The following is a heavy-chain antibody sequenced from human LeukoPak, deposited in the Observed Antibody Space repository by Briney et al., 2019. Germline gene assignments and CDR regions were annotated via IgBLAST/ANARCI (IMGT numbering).Heavy chain of an antibody. CDR3: ARDAIDSSGFDFDY. D-gene: IGHD3-22*01. V-gene: IGHV3-11*01. J-gene: IGHJ4*02. CDR2: ISTSAGTI. CDR1: GFTFSDYY. Sequence: GGSLRLSCAAPGFTFSDYYMTWIRQAPGKGLEWISYISTSAGTIYYADSVKGRFTISRDNAKNSLYLQMNSLRAEDTAVYYCARDAIDSSGFDFDYWGQGTLVTVSS.